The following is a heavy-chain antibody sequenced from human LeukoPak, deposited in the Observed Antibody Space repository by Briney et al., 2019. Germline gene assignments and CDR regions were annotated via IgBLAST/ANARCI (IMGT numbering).Heavy chain of an antibody. Sequence: GGSLRLSCAASAFTFRTYGMHWVRQAPGKGLEWVAFIRYDGSNKYYADSVKGRFTISRDNSKNTLYLQMNSLRAEDTAVYYCAKDVNRGTQRYYFDYWGQGTLVTVSS. V-gene: IGHV3-30*02. CDR2: IRYDGSNK. D-gene: IGHD3-10*01. CDR1: AFTFRTYG. J-gene: IGHJ4*02. CDR3: AKDVNRGTQRYYFDY.